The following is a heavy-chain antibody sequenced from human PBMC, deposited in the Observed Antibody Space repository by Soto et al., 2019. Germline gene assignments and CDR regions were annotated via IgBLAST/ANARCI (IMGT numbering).Heavy chain of an antibody. D-gene: IGHD6-13*01. CDR1: GDSVSTGVHY. Sequence: QVQLQESGPGLEKPSETLSLTCTVSVSGDSVSTGVHYWSWIRQPPGKGLEWIGYIYYSGSTNYNPSLKSRVTISVDTSKNQFSLKLTSVTAADTAVYYCARGYYTSWYWFDRWGRGTLVTVSS. V-gene: IGHV4-61*08. CDR3: ARGYYTSWYWFDR. CDR2: IYYSGST. J-gene: IGHJ2*01.